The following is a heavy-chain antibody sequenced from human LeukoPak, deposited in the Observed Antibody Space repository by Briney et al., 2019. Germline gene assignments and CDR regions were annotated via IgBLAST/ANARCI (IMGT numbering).Heavy chain of an antibody. CDR3: ARGLSSISNWFDP. Sequence: GESLKISCKGSGYSSTSYWIGWMRQMPGKGLEWMGIIYPGDSDTRYSPSFQGQVTISADKSISTAYLQWSSLKASDTAMYYCARGLSSISNWFDPWGQGTLVTVSS. D-gene: IGHD3-16*02. CDR1: GYSSTSYW. V-gene: IGHV5-51*01. CDR2: IYPGDSDT. J-gene: IGHJ5*02.